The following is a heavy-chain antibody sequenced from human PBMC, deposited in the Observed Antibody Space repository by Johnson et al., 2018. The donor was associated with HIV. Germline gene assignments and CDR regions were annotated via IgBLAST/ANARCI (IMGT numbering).Heavy chain of an antibody. J-gene: IGHJ3*02. V-gene: IGHV3-30*03. CDR3: ARESIHSSGWSPEAFDI. Sequence: QMQLVESGGGVVQPGRSLRLSCAASGFTFSNYDIHWVRQAPGKGLEWVAFISYDGSNKYYADSVKGRFTISRDNSKNTLYLQMNSLRAEDTALYYCARESIHSSGWSPEAFDIWGQGTMVTVSS. CDR2: ISYDGSNK. CDR1: GFTFSNYD. D-gene: IGHD6-19*01.